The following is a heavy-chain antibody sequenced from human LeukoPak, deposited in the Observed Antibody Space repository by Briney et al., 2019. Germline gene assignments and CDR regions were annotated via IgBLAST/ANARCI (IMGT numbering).Heavy chain of an antibody. CDR3: ARGDVITTTEDY. CDR1: VFIFSGYW. D-gene: IGHD1-26*01. CDR2: IKQDGSEK. J-gene: IGHJ4*02. Sequence: PGGSLRLSCAASVFIFSGYWMSWVRQAPGKGLEWVANIKQDGSEKYYVDSVKGRFTISSDNAKNSLYPQMNSLRGEDAAVYYWARGDVITTTEDYGGEGTRVSVSS. V-gene: IGHV3-7*03.